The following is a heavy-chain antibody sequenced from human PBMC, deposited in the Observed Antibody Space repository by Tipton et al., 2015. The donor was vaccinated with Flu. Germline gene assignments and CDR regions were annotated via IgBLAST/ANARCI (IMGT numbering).Heavy chain of an antibody. CDR3: ATSRPHRYSYGMDV. CDR2: IYTSGST. CDR1: GASISSAAYY. D-gene: IGHD3-10*01. V-gene: IGHV4-61*02. J-gene: IGHJ6*02. Sequence: TLSLTCTVSGASISSAAYYWSWIRQPAGKGLEWIGRIYTSGSTNYNPSLKSRVTISVDTSKNQFSLRLISVTAADTAVYYCATSRPHRYSYGMDVWGQGATVSVSS.